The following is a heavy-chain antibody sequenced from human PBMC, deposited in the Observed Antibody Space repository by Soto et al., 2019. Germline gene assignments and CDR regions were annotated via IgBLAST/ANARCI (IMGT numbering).Heavy chain of an antibody. Sequence: GGSLRLSCAASGFTFSSYAMSWVRQAPGKGLEWVSAISGSGGSTYYADSVKGRFTISRDNSKNTLYLQMNSLRAEDTAIYYCAKDLLAARDAFDIWGQGTMVTVSS. CDR3: AKDLLAARDAFDI. D-gene: IGHD6-6*01. CDR1: GFTFSSYA. J-gene: IGHJ3*02. CDR2: ISGSGGST. V-gene: IGHV3-23*01.